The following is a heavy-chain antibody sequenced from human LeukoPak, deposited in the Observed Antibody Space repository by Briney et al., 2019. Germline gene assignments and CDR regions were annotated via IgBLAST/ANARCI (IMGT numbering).Heavy chain of an antibody. V-gene: IGHV4-59*08. D-gene: IGHD3-22*01. J-gene: IGHJ4*02. CDR3: ASGYYYDSSRYYRFDY. CDR1: GGSVSSYY. CDR2: IFYNRST. Sequence: SETLSLTCTVSGGSVSSYYLTWIRQPPGKGLEWIGYIFYNRSTNYTPSLKSRVTISVDTSKNQFSLKLRSVSAADTAVYYCASGYYYDSSRYYRFDYWGQGTLVTVSS.